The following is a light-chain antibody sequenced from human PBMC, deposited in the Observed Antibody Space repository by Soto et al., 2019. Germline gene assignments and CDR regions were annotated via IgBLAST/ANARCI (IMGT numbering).Light chain of an antibody. CDR2: AAS. J-gene: IGKJ2*02. V-gene: IGKV1-39*01. Sequence: DIQMTQSPSSLSASVGDRVTITCRASQSISSYLNWYQQKPGKAPKLLIYAASSLQSGVPSRFSGSGSGTAFTLTISSLQPEDFATYYCQQSYSTPCTFGQGTKLEIK. CDR3: QQSYSTPCT. CDR1: QSISSY.